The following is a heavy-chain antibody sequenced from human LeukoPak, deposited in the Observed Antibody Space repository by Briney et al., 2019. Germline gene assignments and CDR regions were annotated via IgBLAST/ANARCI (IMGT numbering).Heavy chain of an antibody. J-gene: IGHJ2*01. V-gene: IGHV4-59*08. CDR1: GGSISTYY. Sequence: SETLSLTCIVSGGSISTYYWNWIRQPPGKGLEWIGYIYYTGSTNYNPSLKSRVTVSVDTSKNQFSLKLSSVTAADTAVYYCARRGSGASLEYYFDLWGRGTLVTVSS. CDR3: ARRGSGASLEYYFDL. CDR2: IYYTGST. D-gene: IGHD1-14*01.